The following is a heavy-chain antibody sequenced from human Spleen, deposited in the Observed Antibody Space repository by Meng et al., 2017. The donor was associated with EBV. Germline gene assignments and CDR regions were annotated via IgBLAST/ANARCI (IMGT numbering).Heavy chain of an antibody. CDR2: IYYSGST. J-gene: IGHJ4*02. CDR3: ARNGYDLYFDS. D-gene: IGHD5-12*01. Sequence: QLQLQESGPGLVKPWETLSLTCTVSGGSISSSSYYWGWIRQPPGKGLEWIGSIYYSGSTYYNPSLKSRVTISVDTSKNQFSLDLSSVTAADTAVYYCARNGYDLYFDSWGQGSLVTVSS. CDR1: GGSISSSSYY. V-gene: IGHV4-39*07.